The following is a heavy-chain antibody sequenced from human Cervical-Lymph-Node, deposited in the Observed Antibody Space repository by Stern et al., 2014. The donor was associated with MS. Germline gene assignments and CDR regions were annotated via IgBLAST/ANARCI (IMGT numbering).Heavy chain of an antibody. D-gene: IGHD6-13*01. J-gene: IGHJ5*02. CDR2: ILPVFGTP. CDR3: ALSSETSDRWYSLGYDL. Sequence: QVQLVQSGAEVTKPGYSVKVSCKASGGTFSKFPSSWVRQAPGPGLEWVGGILPVFGTPTYAHECRGRVTITAYVSTSTVYMELSSLTSNDTAVYYCALSSETSDRWYSLGYDLWGQGTLVTVSS. V-gene: IGHV1-69*01. CDR1: GGTFSKFP.